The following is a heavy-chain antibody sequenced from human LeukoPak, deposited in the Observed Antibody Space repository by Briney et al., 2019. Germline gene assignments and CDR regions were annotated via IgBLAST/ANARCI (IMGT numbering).Heavy chain of an antibody. Sequence: GRSLRLSCAASGFTFSSYAMHWVRQATGKGLEWVAVISYDGSNKYYADSVKGRFTISRDNSKNTLYLQMNSLRAEDTAVYYCARDQKVGAITYDFDYWGQGTLVTASS. CDR3: ARDQKVGAITYDFDY. J-gene: IGHJ4*02. D-gene: IGHD1-26*01. V-gene: IGHV3-30-3*01. CDR2: ISYDGSNK. CDR1: GFTFSSYA.